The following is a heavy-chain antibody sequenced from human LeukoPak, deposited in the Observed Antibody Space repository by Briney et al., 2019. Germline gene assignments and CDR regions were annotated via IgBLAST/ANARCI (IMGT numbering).Heavy chain of an antibody. CDR2: IYPGDSDT. Sequence: GESLKISCKGSGYSFTSYWIGWVRQMPGKGLGWMGIIYPGDSDTRYSPSFQGQVTISADKSISTAYLQWSSLEASDTAMYYCARSHSYGSNYYYYGMDVWGQGTTVTVSS. V-gene: IGHV5-51*01. CDR1: GYSFTSYW. CDR3: ARSHSYGSNYYYYGMDV. J-gene: IGHJ6*02. D-gene: IGHD5-18*01.